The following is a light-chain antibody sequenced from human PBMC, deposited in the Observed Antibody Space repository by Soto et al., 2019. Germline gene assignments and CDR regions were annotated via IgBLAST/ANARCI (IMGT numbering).Light chain of an antibody. CDR3: CSYAGSYTL. Sequence: QCVLTQPRSLSGSPGQSVTISCTGTSSDVGGYNYVSWYQQHPGKAPKLMIYDVSKRPSGVPDRFSGSKSGNTASLTISGLQAEDEADYYCCSYAGSYTLFGTGTKVTV. CDR2: DVS. CDR1: SSDVGGYNY. J-gene: IGLJ1*01. V-gene: IGLV2-11*01.